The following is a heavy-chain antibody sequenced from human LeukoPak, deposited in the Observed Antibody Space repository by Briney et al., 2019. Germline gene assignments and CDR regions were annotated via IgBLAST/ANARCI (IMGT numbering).Heavy chain of an antibody. D-gene: IGHD3-3*01. CDR3: ARAPAVFGDVYYFDY. CDR2: ISAYNGNT. CDR1: GYTFTSYG. V-gene: IGHV1-18*01. Sequence: ASVKVSCKASGYTFTSYGISWVRQAPGQGLEWMGWISAYNGNTNYAQKLQGRVTMTTDTSTSTAYMALRSLRSDDTAVYYCARAPAVFGDVYYFDYWGQGTLVTVSS. J-gene: IGHJ4*02.